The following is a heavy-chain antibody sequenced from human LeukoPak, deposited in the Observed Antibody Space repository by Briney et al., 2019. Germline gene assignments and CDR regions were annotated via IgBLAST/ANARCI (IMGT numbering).Heavy chain of an antibody. CDR2: IKQDGSEK. Sequence: GGSLRLSCAASGFTFSSYWMSWVRQAPGKGLEWVANIKQDGSEKYYVDSVKGRFTISRDNAKNSLYLQMNSLRAEDTAVYYCASGLDWLSQGTDFDYWGQGTLVTVS. V-gene: IGHV3-7*02. CDR1: GFTFSSYW. J-gene: IGHJ4*02. CDR3: ASGLDWLSQGTDFDY. D-gene: IGHD3/OR15-3a*01.